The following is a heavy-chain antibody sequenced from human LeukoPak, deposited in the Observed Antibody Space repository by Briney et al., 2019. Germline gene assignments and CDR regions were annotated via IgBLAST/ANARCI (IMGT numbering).Heavy chain of an antibody. V-gene: IGHV5-51*01. J-gene: IGHJ3*01. D-gene: IGHD3-22*01. CDR3: ARVVRDNYDRRGYSLDALDV. Sequence: GESLKISCKGSGYTFSDYWIAWVRQMPGKGLEWVGLIFPGDSDSRYSPSFQGQVTISVDKSISTAYLQWRSLEASDTAMFYCARVVRDNYDRRGYSLDALDVWGQGTMVTVSS. CDR2: IFPGDSDS. CDR1: GYTFSDYW.